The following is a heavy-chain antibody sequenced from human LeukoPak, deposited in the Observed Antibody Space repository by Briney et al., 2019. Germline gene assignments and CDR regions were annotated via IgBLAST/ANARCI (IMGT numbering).Heavy chain of an antibody. CDR1: GGSISSSSYY. V-gene: IGHV4-39*07. D-gene: IGHD6-13*01. Sequence: SETLSLTCTVSGGSISSSSYYWGWIRQPPGKGLEWIGSIYYSGSTYYNPSLKSRVTISVDTSKNQFSLKLSSVTAADTAVYYCARGGIAAAGLNFDYWGQGTLVTVSS. CDR2: IYYSGST. J-gene: IGHJ4*02. CDR3: ARGGIAAAGLNFDY.